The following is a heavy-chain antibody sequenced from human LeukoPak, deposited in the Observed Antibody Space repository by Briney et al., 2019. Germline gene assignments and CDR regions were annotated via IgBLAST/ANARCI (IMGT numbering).Heavy chain of an antibody. CDR3: ARGQYSSGWLYYYYYYMDV. V-gene: IGHV1-69*13. CDR2: IIPIFGTA. Sequence: ASVKVSCKASGYTFTTYGLSWVRQAPGQGLEWMGGIIPIFGTANYAQKFQGRVTITADESTSTAYMGLSSLRSEDTAVYYCARGQYSSGWLYYYYYYMDVWGKGTTVTISS. CDR1: GYTFTTYG. J-gene: IGHJ6*03. D-gene: IGHD6-19*01.